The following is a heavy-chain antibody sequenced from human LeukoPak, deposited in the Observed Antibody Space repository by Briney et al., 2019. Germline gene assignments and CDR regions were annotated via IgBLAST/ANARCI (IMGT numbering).Heavy chain of an antibody. V-gene: IGHV1-46*01. Sequence: GASVKVSCKASGYTFTTYYMHWVRQAPGQGLEWMGIINPSGGSTSYTQKFQGRVTMTSDTSTSTVYMEVSSLRSEDTAVYFCARTRDCGGDCYYDAFDMWGQGTVVTVSS. J-gene: IGHJ3*02. CDR1: GYTFTTYY. CDR2: INPSGGST. D-gene: IGHD2-21*02. CDR3: ARTRDCGGDCYYDAFDM.